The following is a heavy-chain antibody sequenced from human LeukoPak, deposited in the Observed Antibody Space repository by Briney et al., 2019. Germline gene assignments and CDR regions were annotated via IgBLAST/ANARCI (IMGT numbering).Heavy chain of an antibody. D-gene: IGHD2-2*02. J-gene: IGHJ1*01. V-gene: IGHV3-21*01. CDR2: ISSSGIYI. Sequence: PGGSLRLSCAASGFTFSSYRMNWVRQAPGEGLEWVSSISSSGIYIYYVDSVKGRFTISRDNAKNSLYLQMASLRAEDTAVYYCARGEWYCSSTSCYSGYSQQWGQGTLVTVSS. CDR1: GFTFSSYR. CDR3: ARGEWYCSSTSCYSGYSQQ.